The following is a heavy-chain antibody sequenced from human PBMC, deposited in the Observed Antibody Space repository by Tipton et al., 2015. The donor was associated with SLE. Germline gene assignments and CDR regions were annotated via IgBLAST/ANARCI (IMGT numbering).Heavy chain of an antibody. J-gene: IGHJ4*01. Sequence: LRLSCAVYGGSFSGYYWSWIRQPPGKGLEWIGEINHSGSTNYNPSLKSRVTISVDTSKNQFSLNLSSVTAADTAVYYCARHRGDFDYWGHGTLVTVSS. CDR1: GGSFSGYY. CDR3: ARHRGDFDY. CDR2: INHSGST. D-gene: IGHD3-16*01. V-gene: IGHV4-34*01.